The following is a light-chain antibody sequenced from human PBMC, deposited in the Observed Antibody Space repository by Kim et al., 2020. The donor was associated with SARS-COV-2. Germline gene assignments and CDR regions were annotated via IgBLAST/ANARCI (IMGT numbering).Light chain of an antibody. CDR1: KLGDKY. CDR2: QDS. V-gene: IGLV3-1*01. Sequence: SYELTQPPSASVSPGQTASITCPGDKLGDKYACWYQQKPGQSPVLVIYQDSKRPSGIPERFSGSNSGNTATLTISGTQAMDEADYYCQAWESSTLVFGGG. J-gene: IGLJ3*02. CDR3: QAWESSTLV.